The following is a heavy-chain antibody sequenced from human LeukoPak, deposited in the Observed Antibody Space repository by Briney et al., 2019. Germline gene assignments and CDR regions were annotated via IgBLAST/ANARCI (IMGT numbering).Heavy chain of an antibody. CDR1: GFTFRTYW. CDR3: AVGGVTDDFDI. CDR2: INSDGTRI. D-gene: IGHD3-16*01. Sequence: GGSLRLSCSASGFTFRTYWMHWVSQAPGKGLVWVSRINSDGTRISYVDSVKGRFTISRDNAKNTLSLQMNSLRAANTAVYFCAVGGVTDDFDIWGQGTMVTVSS. J-gene: IGHJ3*02. V-gene: IGHV3-74*01.